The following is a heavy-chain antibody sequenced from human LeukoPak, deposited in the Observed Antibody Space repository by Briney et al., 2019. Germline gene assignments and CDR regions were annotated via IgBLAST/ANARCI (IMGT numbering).Heavy chain of an antibody. CDR2: ISYDGSNK. V-gene: IGHV3-30-3*01. D-gene: IGHD2-21*02. J-gene: IGHJ4*02. CDR1: GFTLSSYA. CDR3: ARDHNVVVTAIGGLDY. Sequence: GRSLRLSCAASGFTLSSYAMHWVRQAPGKGLEWVAVISYDGSNKYYADSVKGRFTISRDNSKNTLYLQMNSLRAEDTAVYYCARDHNVVVTAIGGLDYWGQGTLVTVSS.